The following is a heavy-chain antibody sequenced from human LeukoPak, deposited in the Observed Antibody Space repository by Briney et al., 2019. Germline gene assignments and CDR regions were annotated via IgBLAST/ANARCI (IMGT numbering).Heavy chain of an antibody. CDR1: GFTFSSYS. Sequence: GGSLRLSCAASGFTFSSYSMKWVRQAPGKGREGVSAISGSGSNTYSADSVKGRFTISRDNSKNTLYLQMNSLRAEDTAVYYCAKDCGQWLVETWGQGTLVTVSS. V-gene: IGHV3-23*01. CDR2: ISGSGSNT. CDR3: AKDCGQWLVET. J-gene: IGHJ5*02. D-gene: IGHD6-19*01.